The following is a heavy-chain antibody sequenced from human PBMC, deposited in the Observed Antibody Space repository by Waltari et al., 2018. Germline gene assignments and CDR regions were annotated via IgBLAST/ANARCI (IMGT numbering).Heavy chain of an antibody. CDR1: GDSMSSTYW. J-gene: IGHJ4*02. CDR3: ARDRGRGLYLDS. V-gene: IGHV4-4*02. CDR2: VYGGGKT. Sequence: QLQLQESGPGLVKPSGTLSLTCGVSGDSMSSTYWWSWVRQPPGKGLEWIGQVYGGGKTNYNPSFASRVTVALDTYTKQFSLTVTSATAADTAVYYCARDRGRGLYLDSWGPGLLVTVSP. D-gene: IGHD5-12*01.